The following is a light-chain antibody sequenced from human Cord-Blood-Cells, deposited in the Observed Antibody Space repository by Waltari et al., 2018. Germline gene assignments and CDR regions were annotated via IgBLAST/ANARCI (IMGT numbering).Light chain of an antibody. J-gene: IGLJ1*01. CDR3: AAWDDSLNGFYV. V-gene: IGLV1-44*01. CDR2: SNN. Sequence: QSVLTQPPSASGTPGQRVTISCSGSSPNIGSNTVTWYQQLPGTAPKLLTYSNNQRPSGVPDRFSGSKSGTSASLAISGLQSEDEADYYCAAWDDSLNGFYVFGTGTKVTVL. CDR1: SPNIGSNT.